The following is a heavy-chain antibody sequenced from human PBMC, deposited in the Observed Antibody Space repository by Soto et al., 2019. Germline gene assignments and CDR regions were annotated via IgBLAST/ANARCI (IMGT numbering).Heavy chain of an antibody. D-gene: IGHD3-22*01. J-gene: IGHJ3*02. Sequence: ASVKVSCKVSGYTLTELSMHWVRQAPGKGLEWMGGFDPEDGETIYAQKFQGRVTMTEDTSTDTAYMELSSLRSEDTAMYYCATTMYYYDSSGYRKPYAFDIWGQGTMVTVSS. CDR1: GYTLTELS. CDR3: ATTMYYYDSSGYRKPYAFDI. V-gene: IGHV1-24*01. CDR2: FDPEDGET.